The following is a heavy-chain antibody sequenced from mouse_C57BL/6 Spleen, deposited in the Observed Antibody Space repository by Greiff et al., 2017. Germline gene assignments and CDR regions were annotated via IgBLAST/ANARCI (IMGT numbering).Heavy chain of an antibody. CDR3: ARGTAQATGAMDY. CDR1: GYAFTNYL. Sequence: QVQLQQSGAELVRPGTSVKVSCKASGYAFTNYLIEWVKQRPGQGLEWIGVINPGSGGTNYNEKFKGKATLTADKSSSTAYMQLSSLTSEDSAVYFCARGTAQATGAMDYWGQGTSVTVSS. J-gene: IGHJ4*01. V-gene: IGHV1-54*01. CDR2: INPGSGGT. D-gene: IGHD3-2*02.